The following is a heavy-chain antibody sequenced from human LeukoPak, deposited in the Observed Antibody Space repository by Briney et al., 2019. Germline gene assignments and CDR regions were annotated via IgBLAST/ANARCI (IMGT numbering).Heavy chain of an antibody. CDR3: ARDRYYYGSGSYYFDY. CDR2: IYYSGST. Sequence: PSETLSLTCTVSGGSISSYYWSWIRQPPGKGLEWIGYIYYSGSTNYNPSLKSRVTISVDTSKNQFSLKLSSVTAADTAVYYRARDRYYYGSGSYYFDYWGQGTLVTVSS. J-gene: IGHJ4*02. CDR1: GGSISSYY. D-gene: IGHD3-10*01. V-gene: IGHV4-59*12.